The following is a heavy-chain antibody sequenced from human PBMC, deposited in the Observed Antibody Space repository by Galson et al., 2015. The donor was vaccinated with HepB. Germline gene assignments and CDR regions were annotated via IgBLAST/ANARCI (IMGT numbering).Heavy chain of an antibody. CDR1: GFTFSRYW. V-gene: IGHV3-7*03. D-gene: IGHD2-2*01. J-gene: IGHJ4*02. CDR3: ARARVPAAPGYFDY. CDR2: IKHHGGEK. Sequence: SLRLSCAASGFTFSRYWMTWVRQAPGKGLEWVANIKHHGGEKSYVDSVKGRFTISRDSAKNSLYLQMNSLRAEDTAVYYCARARVPAAPGYFDYWGQGTLVTVSS.